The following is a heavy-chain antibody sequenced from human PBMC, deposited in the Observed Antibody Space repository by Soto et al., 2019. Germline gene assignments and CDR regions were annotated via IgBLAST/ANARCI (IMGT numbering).Heavy chain of an antibody. V-gene: IGHV4-59*01. Sequence: PSETLSLTCTVSGGSISKYYWSWIRQSPGKGLEWIGYIYYSGSTKYNPSLKSRVTISVDTSKNQFSLKLSSVTAAVTAVYYCARRYGSCLDYWGRGTVVTISS. J-gene: IGHJ4*02. CDR2: IYYSGST. D-gene: IGHD6-6*01. CDR3: ARRYGSCLDY. CDR1: GGSISKYY.